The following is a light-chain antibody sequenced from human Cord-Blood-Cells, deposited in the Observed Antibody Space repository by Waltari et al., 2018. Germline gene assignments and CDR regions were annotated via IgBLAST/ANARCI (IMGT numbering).Light chain of an antibody. Sequence: SYVLTQPPSVSVAPGKTARITCGGNNIGSKSVHWYQQKPGHAPVLVIYYDSDRPSGVAERVSVSNSGNTATLTISRVGAGDEADYYCQVWDSSSDHDVFGTGTKDTVL. J-gene: IGLJ1*01. CDR3: QVWDSSSDHDV. CDR1: NIGSKS. CDR2: YDS. V-gene: IGLV3-21*04.